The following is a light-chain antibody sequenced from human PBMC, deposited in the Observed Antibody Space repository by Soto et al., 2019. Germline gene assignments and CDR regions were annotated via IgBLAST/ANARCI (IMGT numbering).Light chain of an antibody. Sequence: AIQMTQSPSSLSASVGDRLTITCRASQGIRNDLGWYQQRPGEAPKLLIYATSNLQSGVPSRFSGSGSGTDFTLTISSLQPEDFAAYYCLQDYNYPRTFGQGTKVDIK. J-gene: IGKJ1*01. V-gene: IGKV1-6*01. CDR1: QGIRND. CDR2: ATS. CDR3: LQDYNYPRT.